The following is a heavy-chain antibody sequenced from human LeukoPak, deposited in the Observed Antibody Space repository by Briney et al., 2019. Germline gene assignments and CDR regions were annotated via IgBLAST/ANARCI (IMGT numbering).Heavy chain of an antibody. D-gene: IGHD3-22*01. Sequence: GGSLRLSCAASGFILTSYGMHWVRQAPGKGLEWVAVISDNGSNKYYADSVKGRFTISRDISKNTLYLQMNSLRPEDTAVYLCTKDRYCDSTSCPTDYWGQGTLVTVSS. CDR2: ISDNGSNK. CDR1: GFILTSYG. CDR3: TKDRYCDSTSCPTDY. J-gene: IGHJ4*02. V-gene: IGHV3-30*18.